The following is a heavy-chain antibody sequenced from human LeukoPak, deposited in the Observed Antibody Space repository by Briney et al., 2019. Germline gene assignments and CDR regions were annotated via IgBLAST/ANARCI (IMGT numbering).Heavy chain of an antibody. CDR2: INPNSGAT. CDR1: GYTFTGYY. V-gene: IGHV1-2*02. Sequence: ASVKVSCKASGYTFTGYYMSWVRQAPGQGFEWMGWINPNSGATKHAQNFQGRDTMTRDTSITAAYVEVSGLTFDDTAVYYCARSDEYASEYYLDYWGQGTLVTVSS. CDR3: ARSDEYASEYYLDY. D-gene: IGHD2-2*01. J-gene: IGHJ4*02.